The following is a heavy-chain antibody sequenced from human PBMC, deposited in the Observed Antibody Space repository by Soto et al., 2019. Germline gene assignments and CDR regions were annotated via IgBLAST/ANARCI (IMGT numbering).Heavy chain of an antibody. D-gene: IGHD2-2*01. CDR1: GFAFRDFA. CDR2: ITGSGSST. Sequence: GESLKISCAASGFAFRDFAMIWVRQAPGKGLEWVSAITGSGSSTYNADSVKGRFSISRDNSKNTMYLQMNSLRAEDTAVYYCNLDGYCSSTSCYENAFDIWGQGTMVTVSS. V-gene: IGHV3-23*01. J-gene: IGHJ3*02. CDR3: NLDGYCSSTSCYENAFDI.